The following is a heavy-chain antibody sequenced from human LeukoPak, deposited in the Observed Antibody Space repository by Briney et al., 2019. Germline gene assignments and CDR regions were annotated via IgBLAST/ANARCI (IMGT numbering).Heavy chain of an antibody. CDR1: GFTFDDYG. Sequence: PGGSLRLSCAASGFTFDDYGMSWVRQAPGKGLGWVSYISGGGTTIYYADSVKGRFTISRDNGKNSLYLQMSSLRAEDTAVYYCARVSGLTIRYWGQGTLVTVSS. D-gene: IGHD3-10*01. CDR2: ISGGGTTI. CDR3: ARVSGLTIRY. J-gene: IGHJ4*02. V-gene: IGHV3-48*03.